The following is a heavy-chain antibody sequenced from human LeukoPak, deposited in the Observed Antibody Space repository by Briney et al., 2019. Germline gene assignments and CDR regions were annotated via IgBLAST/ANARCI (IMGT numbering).Heavy chain of an antibody. J-gene: IGHJ4*02. CDR2: IKQDGSEK. CDR1: GLTFSNYW. V-gene: IGHV3-7*01. CDR3: ARDRQIAY. Sequence: GGSLRLSCAASGLTFSNYWLTWVRQAPGQGLEWVANIKQDGSEKHYVDSVKGRFTISRDNAKNSLYLQMNSLRAEDTALYYCARDRQIAYWGQGTLVTVSS.